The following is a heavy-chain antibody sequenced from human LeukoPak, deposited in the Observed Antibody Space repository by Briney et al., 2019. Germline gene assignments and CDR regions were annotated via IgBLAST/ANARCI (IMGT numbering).Heavy chain of an antibody. CDR3: ARAKSGGSCYPDCYYYYMDV. J-gene: IGHJ6*03. CDR1: GGSFSGYY. V-gene: IGHV4-34*01. Sequence: SETLSLTCAVYGGSFSGYYWSWIRQPPGKGLEWIGEINHSGSTNYNPSLKSRVTISVDTSKNQFSLKVSSVTAADTAVYYCARAKSGGSCYPDCYYYYMDVWGKGTTVTVSS. D-gene: IGHD2-15*01. CDR2: INHSGST.